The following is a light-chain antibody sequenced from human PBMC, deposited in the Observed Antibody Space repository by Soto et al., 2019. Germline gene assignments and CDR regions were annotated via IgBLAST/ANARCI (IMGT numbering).Light chain of an antibody. V-gene: IGKV3-15*01. CDR2: GAS. J-gene: IGKJ1*01. Sequence: EIVMTQSPATLSVSPGEGATLSCRASQSVSSKLAWYQQKPGQAPRLLIYGASTRATGIPARFSGSGSGREVNLIICSLQSEGCADYYCQQSSSWLWTFGQGTKVEI. CDR3: QQSSSWLWT. CDR1: QSVSSK.